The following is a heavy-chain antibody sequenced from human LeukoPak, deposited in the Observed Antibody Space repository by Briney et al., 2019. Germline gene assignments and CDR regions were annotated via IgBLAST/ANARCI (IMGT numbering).Heavy chain of an antibody. CDR3: ARDKPIYPQYSSGWYGSGAFDI. CDR1: GFTFSSYS. Sequence: PGGSLRLSCAASGFTFSSYSMNWVRQAPGKGLEWVSSISSSSSYIYYADSVKGRFTISRDNAKNSLYLQMNSLRAEDTAVYYCARDKPIYPQYSSGWYGSGAFDIWGQGTMVTVSS. V-gene: IGHV3-21*01. J-gene: IGHJ3*02. D-gene: IGHD6-19*01. CDR2: ISSSSSYI.